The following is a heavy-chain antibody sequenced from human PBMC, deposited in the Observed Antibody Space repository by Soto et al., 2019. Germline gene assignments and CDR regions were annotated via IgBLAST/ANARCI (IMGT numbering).Heavy chain of an antibody. V-gene: IGHV4-59*01. CDR3: ASSSWYHPFDY. CDR2: IYYSGST. Sequence: PSETLSLTCTVSGGSISSYYWSWIRQPPGKGLEWIGYIYYSGSTNYNPSLKSRVTISVDTSKNQFSLKLSSVTAADTAVYYCASSSWYHPFDYWGQGTQVTVSS. D-gene: IGHD6-13*01. J-gene: IGHJ4*02. CDR1: GGSISSYY.